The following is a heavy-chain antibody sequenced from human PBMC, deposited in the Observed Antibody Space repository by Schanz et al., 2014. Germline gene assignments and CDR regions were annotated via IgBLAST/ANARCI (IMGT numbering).Heavy chain of an antibody. CDR3: ARHSGYYYYYGMDV. Sequence: QVQLQESGPGLVKPSETLSLTCTVSGGSISSSSYYWGWIRQPPGKGLEWIGSIYYSGSTYYNPPLKSGAPIPVDTSKTHSPLKLTFVTAADTAVYYCARHSGYYYYYGMDVWGQGTTVTVSS. CDR1: GGSISSSSYY. J-gene: IGHJ6*02. CDR2: IYYSGST. V-gene: IGHV4-39*01.